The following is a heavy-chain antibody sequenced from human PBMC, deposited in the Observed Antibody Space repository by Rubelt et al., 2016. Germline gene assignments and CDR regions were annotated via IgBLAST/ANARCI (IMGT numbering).Heavy chain of an antibody. D-gene: IGHD1-26*01. CDR1: GGSFSGYY. V-gene: IGHV4-34*01. CDR2: INHSGST. Sequence: QVQLQQWGAGLLKPSETLSLTCAVYGGSFSGYYWSWIRQPPGKGLEWIGEINHSGSTNYNPSLTSRVTISVDTSKNQFYLKLSTVTAADTALYYCARITRGTYDFFGMDVWGQVTTVTVSS. J-gene: IGHJ6*02. CDR3: ARITRGTYDFFGMDV.